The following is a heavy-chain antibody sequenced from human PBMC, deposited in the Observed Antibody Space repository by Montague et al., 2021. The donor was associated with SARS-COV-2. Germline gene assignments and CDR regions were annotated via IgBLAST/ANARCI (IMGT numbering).Heavy chain of an antibody. Sequence: SLRLSCAASGFTFSSYDMHWVRQATGKGLEWVSAIGTAGDTYYPGSVKGRFTISRENANNSLYLQMNSLRAGDTAVYYCARGHHYYDSSGYLGAGYYYYYMDVWGKGTTVAVSS. V-gene: IGHV3-13*01. D-gene: IGHD3-22*01. CDR2: IGTAGDT. CDR1: GFTFSSYD. CDR3: ARGHHYYDSSGYLGAGYYYYYMDV. J-gene: IGHJ6*03.